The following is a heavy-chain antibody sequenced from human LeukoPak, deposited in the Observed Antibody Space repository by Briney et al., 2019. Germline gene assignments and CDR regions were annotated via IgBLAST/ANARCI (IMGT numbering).Heavy chain of an antibody. CDR2: INPNSGGT. CDR1: GYTFTGYY. CDR3: ASIAAAGTIRFDP. D-gene: IGHD6-13*01. Sequence: ASVKVSCKASGYTFTGYYMHWERQAPGQGLEWMGRINPNSGGTNYAQKFQGRVTMTRDTSISTAYMELSRLRSDGTAVYYCASIAAAGTIRFDPWGQGTLVTVSS. V-gene: IGHV1-2*06. J-gene: IGHJ5*02.